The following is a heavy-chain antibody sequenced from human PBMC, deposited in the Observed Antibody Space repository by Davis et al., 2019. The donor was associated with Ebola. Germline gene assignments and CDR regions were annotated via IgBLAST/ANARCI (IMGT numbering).Heavy chain of an antibody. J-gene: IGHJ4*02. D-gene: IGHD1-26*01. CDR3: ARRGDSGRDWGLDY. CDR2: IYPGDSDT. CDR1: GYTFIRYW. Sequence: GESLKISCKASGYTFIRYWLGWVRQMPGKGLEWLGVIYPGDSDTRYSPSFQGQVTISADKSISTAYLQWSSLEASDTAMYYCARRGDSGRDWGLDYWGQGTLVTVSS. V-gene: IGHV5-51*01.